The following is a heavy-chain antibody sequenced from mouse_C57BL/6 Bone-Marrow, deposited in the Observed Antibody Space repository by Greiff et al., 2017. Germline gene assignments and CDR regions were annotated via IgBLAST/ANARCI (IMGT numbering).Heavy chain of an antibody. J-gene: IGHJ2*01. Sequence: VQLQQPGAELVKPGASVKLSCKASGYTFTSYWMHWVKQRPGRGLEWIGRIDPNSGGTKYNEKFKSKATLTVAKPSSTAYMELSSLTSEDAEVYYGARVSPDYYGSSYGYFDYWGQGTTLTVSS. CDR3: ARVSPDYYGSSYGYFDY. V-gene: IGHV1-72*01. CDR2: IDPNSGGT. CDR1: GYTFTSYW. D-gene: IGHD1-1*01.